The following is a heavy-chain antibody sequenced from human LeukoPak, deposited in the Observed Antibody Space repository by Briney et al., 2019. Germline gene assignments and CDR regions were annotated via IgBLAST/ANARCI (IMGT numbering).Heavy chain of an antibody. CDR3: ARVLKMTTVTSHSDY. Sequence: ASVKVSCKASGYTFTKHGISWVRQAPGQGLEWMGWISAYNGNTNYAQKFQGRVTMTTDTSTSTAYMELRSLRFGDTAVYYCARVLKMTTVTSHSDYWGQGTLVTVSS. D-gene: IGHD4-11*01. V-gene: IGHV1-18*01. J-gene: IGHJ4*02. CDR2: ISAYNGNT. CDR1: GYTFTKHG.